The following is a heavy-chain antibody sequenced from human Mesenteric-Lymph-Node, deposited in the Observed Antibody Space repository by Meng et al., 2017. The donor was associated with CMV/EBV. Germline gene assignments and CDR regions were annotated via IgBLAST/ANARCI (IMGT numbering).Heavy chain of an antibody. CDR3: AREGLGETTVTTPERVGGYFDY. J-gene: IGHJ4*02. CDR2: ISYDGSNK. Sequence: YAMHWVRQAPGKGLEWVAVISYDGSNKYYADSVKGRFTISRDNSKNTLYLQMNSLRAEDTAVYYCAREGLGETTVTTPERVGGYFDYWGQGTLVTVSS. CDR1: YA. D-gene: IGHD4-11*01. V-gene: IGHV3-30-3*01.